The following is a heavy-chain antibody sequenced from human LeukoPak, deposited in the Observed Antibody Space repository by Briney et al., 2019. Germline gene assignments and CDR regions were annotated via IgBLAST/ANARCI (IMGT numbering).Heavy chain of an antibody. D-gene: IGHD2-15*01. CDR2: IWYDGSKK. CDR3: ARYCSGGTCYSGMDV. V-gene: IGHV3-33*01. CDR1: GFTFSSYG. J-gene: IGHJ6*02. Sequence: GRSLRLSCAASGFTFSSYGMHWVRQAPGKGLEWVAVIWYDGSKKYYADSVKGRFTISRDNSKNTLFLQMNSLRDEDTAVYYCARYCSGGTCYSGMDVWGQGTSVTVSS.